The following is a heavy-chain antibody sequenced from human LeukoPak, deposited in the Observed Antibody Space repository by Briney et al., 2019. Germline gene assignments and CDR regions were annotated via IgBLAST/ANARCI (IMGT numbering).Heavy chain of an antibody. CDR1: QFTFSSYP. D-gene: IGHD6-13*01. J-gene: IGHJ4*02. CDR2: ISSDGNNE. CDR3: AKEFTGYSSSWYGDYY. V-gene: IGHV3-30-3*01. Sequence: GGSLRLSCAASQFTFSSYPMHWVRQAPGKGLEWVAIISSDGNNEYYADSVKGRFIISRDNSKKTLYLQMNSLRPEDTAVYYCAKEFTGYSSSWYGDYYWGQGTLVTVSS.